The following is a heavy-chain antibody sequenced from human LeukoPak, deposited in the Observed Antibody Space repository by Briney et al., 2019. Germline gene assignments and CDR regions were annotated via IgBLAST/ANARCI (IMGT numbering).Heavy chain of an antibody. J-gene: IGHJ6*03. CDR1: GYTFTGYY. Sequence: GASVKVSCKASGYTFTGYYMHWVRQATGQGLEWMGWMNPNSGNTGYAQKFQGRVTMTRNTSISTAYMELSSLRSEDTAVYYCARGYCSSTSCYIGEWVYYYYYMDVWGKGTTVTVSS. V-gene: IGHV1-8*02. CDR3: ARGYCSSTSCYIGEWVYYYYYMDV. CDR2: MNPNSGNT. D-gene: IGHD2-2*02.